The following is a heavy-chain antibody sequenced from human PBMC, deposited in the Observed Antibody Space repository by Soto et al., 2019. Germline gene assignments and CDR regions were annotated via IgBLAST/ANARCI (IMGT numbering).Heavy chain of an antibody. Sequence: QVQLVQSGAEVKKPGASVKVSCKASGYTFTSYGISWVRQAPGQGLEWMGWISAYNGNTNYAQKLQGRVTMTTDTSTSTAYMELRSLRSDDTAVYYRARGPPNPLVLLWFWEPPYPPSDAFDIWGQGTMVTVSS. CDR2: ISAYNGNT. CDR1: GYTFTSYG. D-gene: IGHD3-10*01. CDR3: ARGPPNPLVLLWFWEPPYPPSDAFDI. J-gene: IGHJ3*02. V-gene: IGHV1-18*01.